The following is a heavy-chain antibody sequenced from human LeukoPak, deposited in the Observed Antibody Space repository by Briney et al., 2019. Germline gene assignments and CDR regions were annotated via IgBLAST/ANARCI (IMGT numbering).Heavy chain of an antibody. CDR3: ASYGSVSFFQY. V-gene: IGHV3-43*02. Sequence: GSLSLPWASSGFTFDDYAMHGVGQAPGKGQEWVSLIRGHGGSTYYADSVKGRFTISRDNDKNTVSLQMNSLRAEDTAVYYCASYGSVSFFQYWGRGTLVTVSS. CDR1: GFTFDDYA. J-gene: IGHJ4*02. D-gene: IGHD3-10*01. CDR2: IRGHGGST.